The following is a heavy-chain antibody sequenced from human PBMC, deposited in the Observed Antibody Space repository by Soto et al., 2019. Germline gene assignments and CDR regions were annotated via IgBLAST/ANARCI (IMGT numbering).Heavy chain of an antibody. CDR1: GFRFSTYV. CDR3: AKDKDIWSGRRGDFDS. CDR2: ISGSGGGT. D-gene: IGHD3-3*01. Sequence: EVHLLESGGGLVQPGGSLRLSCAASGFRFSTYVMAWVRQAPGKGLEWVSAISGSGGGTYYADSVIGRFSISRDNSNNTLYLQMNGLRAEDTAVYFCAKDKDIWSGRRGDFDSWGQGTRVTVSS. J-gene: IGHJ4*02. V-gene: IGHV3-23*01.